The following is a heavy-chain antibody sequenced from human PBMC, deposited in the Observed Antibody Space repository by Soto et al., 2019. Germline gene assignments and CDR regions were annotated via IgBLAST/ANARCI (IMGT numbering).Heavy chain of an antibody. CDR1: GFSISDYW. J-gene: IGHJ4*02. CDR3: CHTWV. V-gene: IGHV3-7*01. D-gene: IGHD1-26*01. CDR2: INENGSEE. Sequence: EVQMVESGGGLVQPGGSLRLSCAASGFSISDYWMSWVRQAPGKGLEWVGNINENGSEENYVDSVKGRFTISRDNARKSLCLQMTSLRVENTALYYCCHTWVGGQGTLVTVSS.